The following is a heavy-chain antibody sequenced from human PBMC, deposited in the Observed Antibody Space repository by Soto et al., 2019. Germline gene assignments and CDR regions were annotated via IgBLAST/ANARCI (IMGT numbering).Heavy chain of an antibody. Sequence: PSETLSLTCTVSGGSTSSYYWSWIRQPPGKGLEWIGYIYYSGSTNYNPSLKSRVTISVDTSKNQFSLKLSSVTAADTAVYYCARGNDVWSGYPSYNWFDPWGQGTLVTVAS. D-gene: IGHD3-3*01. CDR1: GGSTSSYY. V-gene: IGHV4-59*01. J-gene: IGHJ5*02. CDR3: ARGNDVWSGYPSYNWFDP. CDR2: IYYSGST.